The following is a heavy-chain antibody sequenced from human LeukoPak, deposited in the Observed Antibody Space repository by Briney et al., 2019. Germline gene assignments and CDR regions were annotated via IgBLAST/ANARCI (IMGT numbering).Heavy chain of an antibody. V-gene: IGHV3-30*04. CDR3: AKDFSVYGSGIPFDY. D-gene: IGHD3-10*01. CDR2: ISYDGSNK. CDR1: GFTFSSYA. J-gene: IGHJ4*02. Sequence: GGSLRLSCAASGFTFSSYAMHWVRQAPGKGLEWVAVISYDGSNKYYADSVKGRFTISRDNSKNTLYLQMNSLRAEDTAVYYCAKDFSVYGSGIPFDYWGQGTLVTVSS.